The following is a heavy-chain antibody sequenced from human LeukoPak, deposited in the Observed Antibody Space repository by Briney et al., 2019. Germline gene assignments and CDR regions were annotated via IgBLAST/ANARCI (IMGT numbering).Heavy chain of an antibody. CDR1: GFTFSSYA. CDR2: ISGSAGST. Sequence: PGGSLRLSCAASGFTFSSYAMSWVRQAPGKGLEWVSAISGSAGSTYYADSVKGRFTISRDNSKNTLYLQMNSLRAEDTAVYYCAKYMIYYYYGMDVWGQGTTVTVSS. J-gene: IGHJ6*02. CDR3: AKYMIYYYYGMDV. D-gene: IGHD3-22*01. V-gene: IGHV3-23*01.